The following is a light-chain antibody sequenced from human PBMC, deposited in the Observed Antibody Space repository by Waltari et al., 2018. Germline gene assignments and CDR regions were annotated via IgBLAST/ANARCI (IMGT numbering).Light chain of an antibody. CDR2: WAS. CDR1: PTVLYNSNHRNY. Sequence: DFVMTQSPASLALSLGERATIHCKTSPTVLYNSNHRNYLTWYQQKPGQPPKLLFYWASTRESGVPDRFSASGSGTDFTLTISRLQPEDVAIYYCQQYYSSPYTFGQGTRLEIK. J-gene: IGKJ2*01. V-gene: IGKV4-1*01. CDR3: QQYYSSPYT.